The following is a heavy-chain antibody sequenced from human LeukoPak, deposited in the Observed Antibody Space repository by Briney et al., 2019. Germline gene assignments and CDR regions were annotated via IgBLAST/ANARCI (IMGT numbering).Heavy chain of an antibody. CDR3: GRGSGSYFIGYYYYMDV. CDR2: IYTSGST. D-gene: IGHD1-26*01. CDR1: GGSISSGSYY. Sequence: SETLSLTCTVSGGSISSGSYYWSWIRQPAGKGLEWIGRIYTSGSTNYNPSLKSRVTISVDTSKNQFSLKLSSVTAADTAVYYCGRGSGSYFIGYYYYMDVWGKGTTVTVSS. V-gene: IGHV4-61*02. J-gene: IGHJ6*03.